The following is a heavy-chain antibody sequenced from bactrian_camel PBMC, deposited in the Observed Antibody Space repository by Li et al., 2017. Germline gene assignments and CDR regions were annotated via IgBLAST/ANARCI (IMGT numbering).Heavy chain of an antibody. CDR1: GFAFTGAY. V-gene: IGHV3-2*01. D-gene: IGHD8*01. CDR3: ATGQRGNWIINEYNY. CDR2: ISGDGSNT. J-gene: IGHJ4*01. Sequence: HVQLVESGGGLVQAGGSMRLSCAASGFAFTGAYMTWVRQAPGKGLEWVYSISGDGSNTHYPDSMRGRFTVSRDNAKNTVYLQMDRLKSEDTALYYCATGQRGNWIINEYNYWGQGTQVTVS.